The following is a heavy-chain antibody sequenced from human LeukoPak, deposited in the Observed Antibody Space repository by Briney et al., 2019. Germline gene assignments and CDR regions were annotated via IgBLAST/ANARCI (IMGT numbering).Heavy chain of an antibody. D-gene: IGHD4-17*01. Sequence: SETLSLTCTVSGGSISSGGYYWSWIRQPPGKGLEWIGSIYYSGSTYYNPSLKSRVTISVDTSKNQFSLKLSSVTAADTAVYYCARQSMLYYGDLEVRAFDIWGQGTMVTVSS. CDR3: ARQSMLYYGDLEVRAFDI. V-gene: IGHV4-39*01. CDR2: IYYSGST. CDR1: GGSISSGGYY. J-gene: IGHJ3*02.